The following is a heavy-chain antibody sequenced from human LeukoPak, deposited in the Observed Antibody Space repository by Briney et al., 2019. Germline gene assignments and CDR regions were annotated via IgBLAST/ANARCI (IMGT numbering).Heavy chain of an antibody. D-gene: IGHD1-1*01. J-gene: IGHJ4*02. Sequence: WASVKVSCKASGYTFTSYGISWVRQAPGQGLEWMGWISAYKGNTNYAQKLQGRVTMTTDTSTSTAYMELRSLRSDDAAVYYCARVASSHNVDYWGQGTLVTVSS. V-gene: IGHV1-18*01. CDR1: GYTFTSYG. CDR2: ISAYKGNT. CDR3: ARVASSHNVDY.